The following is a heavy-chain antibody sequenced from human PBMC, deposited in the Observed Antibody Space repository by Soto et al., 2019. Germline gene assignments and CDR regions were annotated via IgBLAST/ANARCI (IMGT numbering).Heavy chain of an antibody. D-gene: IGHD3-22*01. Sequence: PGGSLRLSCAASGFTFSSYGMHWVRQAPGKGLEWVAVIWYDGSNKYYADSVKGRFTISRDNSKNTLYLQMNSLRAEDTAVYYCARDHLNYYDGWFDPWGQGTLVTVSS. V-gene: IGHV3-33*01. CDR2: IWYDGSNK. J-gene: IGHJ5*02. CDR3: ARDHLNYYDGWFDP. CDR1: GFTFSSYG.